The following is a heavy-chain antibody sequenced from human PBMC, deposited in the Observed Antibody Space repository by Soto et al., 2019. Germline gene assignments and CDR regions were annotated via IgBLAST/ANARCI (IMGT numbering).Heavy chain of an antibody. J-gene: IGHJ6*02. CDR2: INTGDVNA. D-gene: IGHD2-15*01. CDR3: ASEGYCSGGSCEPYYYGMDV. CDR1: GYTWNNYA. Sequence: ASVKVSCKASGYTWNNYAMHWVRQAPGQRLEWMGWINTGDVNAKYSQNFQGRVTMATDTSTSTAYMELRSLRSDDTAVYYCASEGYCSGGSCEPYYYGMDVWGQGTTVTVSS. V-gene: IGHV1-3*04.